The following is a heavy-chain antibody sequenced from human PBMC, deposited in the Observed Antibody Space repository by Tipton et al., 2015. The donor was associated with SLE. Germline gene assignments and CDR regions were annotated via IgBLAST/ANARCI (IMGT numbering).Heavy chain of an antibody. CDR1: GVSTSSTNYY. V-gene: IGHV4-39*07. CDR2: VYYDGTT. J-gene: IGHJ4*02. D-gene: IGHD5-24*01. CDR3: ARDAGLVGTGATPLGY. Sequence: TLSLTCTVSGVSTSSTNYYWGWIRQSPGKGLTWIGSVYYDGTTYYNPSLKSRVTISLDTSKNQFSLKVASMTAAVTAVYYCARDAGLVGTGATPLGYWGQGTLVSVSS.